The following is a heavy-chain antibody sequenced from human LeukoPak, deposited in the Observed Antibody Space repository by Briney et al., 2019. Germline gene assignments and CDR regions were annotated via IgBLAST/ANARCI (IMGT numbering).Heavy chain of an antibody. CDR2: IYYSGST. D-gene: IGHD2-8*01. CDR1: GGSISSTSFY. V-gene: IGHV4-39*06. Sequence: SETLSLTCTVSGGSISSTSFYWGWIRQPPGRGLEWIGSIYYSGSTFYNPSLKSRVTISVDTSKKQFPLRLTSVTAADTAVYYCARHKNGAFDIWGQGTMVTVFS. J-gene: IGHJ3*02. CDR3: ARHKNGAFDI.